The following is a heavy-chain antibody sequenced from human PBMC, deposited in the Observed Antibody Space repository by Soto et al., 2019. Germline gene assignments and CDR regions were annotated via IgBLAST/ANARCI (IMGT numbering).Heavy chain of an antibody. CDR2: IDPSDSQT. Sequence: GESLKISCTGSGYSFAGYWITWVRQKPGKGLEWMGRIDPSDSQTYYSPSFRGHVTISVTKSITTVFLQWSSLRASDTAMYYCARQIYDSDTGPNFQYYFDSWGQGTPVTVYS. CDR3: ARQIYDSDTGPNFQYYFDS. CDR1: GYSFAGYW. D-gene: IGHD3-22*01. V-gene: IGHV5-10-1*01. J-gene: IGHJ4*02.